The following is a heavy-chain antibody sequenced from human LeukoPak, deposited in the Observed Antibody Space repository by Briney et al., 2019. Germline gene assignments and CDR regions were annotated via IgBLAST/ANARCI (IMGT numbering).Heavy chain of an antibody. CDR1: GFTFNSYL. D-gene: IGHD7-27*01. CDR3: TRDSGADRRYFDL. V-gene: IGHV3-74*01. CDR2: IDGDGATR. J-gene: IGHJ2*01. Sequence: PGGSLRLSCAASGFTFNSYLMSWVRQAPGKGLVWVSRIDGDGATRSYEDSVKGRFTISRDNANNMVYLEMNSLRVEDTAVYYRTRDSGADRRYFDLWGRGTLVTVSS.